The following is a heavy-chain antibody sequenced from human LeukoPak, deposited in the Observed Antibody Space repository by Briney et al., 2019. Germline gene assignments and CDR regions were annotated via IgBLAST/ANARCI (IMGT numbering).Heavy chain of an antibody. Sequence: SETLSLTCTVSGGSISSSSYYWGWIRQPPGKGLEWIGEINHSGSTNYNPSLKSRVTISVDTSKNQFSLKLSSVTAADTAVYYCARGLSSGWYWGGPNRNSPFFDYWGQGTLVTVSS. CDR1: GGSISSSSYY. J-gene: IGHJ4*02. V-gene: IGHV4-39*07. CDR3: ARGLSSGWYWGGPNRNSPFFDY. CDR2: INHSGST. D-gene: IGHD6-19*01.